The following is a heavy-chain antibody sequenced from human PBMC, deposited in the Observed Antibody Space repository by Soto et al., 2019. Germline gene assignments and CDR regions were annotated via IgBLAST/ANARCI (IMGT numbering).Heavy chain of an antibody. J-gene: IGHJ4*02. CDR1: GFSLTTSGVG. CDR2: IYWDDDK. Sequence: QITLNESGPTVVRPTETLTLTCRFSGFSLTTSGVGVGWIRQSPGKAPEWLALIYWDDDKRYSASLKSRLTITKDTSKNQVVLTVSDLDPTDTATYYCAHRVLRTVSGLVTTTAIYFDFWGQGTPVAV. V-gene: IGHV2-5*02. D-gene: IGHD3-3*01. CDR3: AHRVLRTVSGLVTTTAIYFDF.